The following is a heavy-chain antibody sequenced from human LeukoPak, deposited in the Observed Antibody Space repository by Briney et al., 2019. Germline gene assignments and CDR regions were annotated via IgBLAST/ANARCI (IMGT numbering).Heavy chain of an antibody. CDR3: TTDPGYCSGGSCYVYYYYYMDV. D-gene: IGHD2-15*01. V-gene: IGHV3-15*01. J-gene: IGHJ6*03. Sequence: GGSLRLSCAASGFTFSSYAMSWVRQAPGKGLEWVGRIKSKTDGGTTDYAAPVKGRFTISRDDSKNTLYLQMNSLKTEDTAVYYCTTDPGYCSGGSCYVYYYYYMDVWGKGTTVTVSS. CDR2: IKSKTDGGTT. CDR1: GFTFSSYA.